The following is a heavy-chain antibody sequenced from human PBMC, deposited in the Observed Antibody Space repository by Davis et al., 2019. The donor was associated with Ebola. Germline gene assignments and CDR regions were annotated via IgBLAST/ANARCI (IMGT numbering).Heavy chain of an antibody. CDR3: ARDVYSSSWPVGTNYYYGMDV. CDR2: ISAYNGNT. CDR1: GGTFSSYG. Sequence: ASVKVSCKASGGTFSSYGISWVRQAPGQGLEWMGWISAYNGNTNYAQKLQGRVTMTTDTSTSTAYMELRSLRSDDTAVYYCARDVYSSSWPVGTNYYYGMDVWGQGTTVTVSS. J-gene: IGHJ6*02. V-gene: IGHV1-18*01. D-gene: IGHD6-13*01.